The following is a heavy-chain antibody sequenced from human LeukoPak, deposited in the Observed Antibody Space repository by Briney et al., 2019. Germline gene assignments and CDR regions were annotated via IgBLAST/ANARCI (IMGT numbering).Heavy chain of an antibody. CDR2: IRSKAYGGTT. D-gene: IGHD3-9*01. CDR3: TRTYDILTGYPVDAFDI. CDR1: GFTFGDYA. V-gene: IGHV3-49*03. Sequence: GGSLRLSCTASGFTFGDYAMSWFRQAPGKGLEWVGFIRSKAYGGTTEYAASVKGRFTISRDDSKSIAYLQMNSLKTEDTAVYYCTRTYDILTGYPVDAFDIWGQGTMVTVSS. J-gene: IGHJ3*02.